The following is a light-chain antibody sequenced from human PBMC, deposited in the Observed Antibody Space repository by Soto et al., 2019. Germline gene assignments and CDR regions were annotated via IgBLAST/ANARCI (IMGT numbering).Light chain of an antibody. CDR2: DTS. J-gene: IGKJ3*01. CDR3: QQFESKPGT. Sequence: EIVLTQSPGTLSLSPGERATLSCRASQSVTSNSLAWYQHKLGQAPRLLIYDTSRRATGIPDRFSGSGSGTAFTLIISRLEPEDFAVYFCQQFESKPGTFGPGTKVDIK. CDR1: QSVTSNS. V-gene: IGKV3D-20*02.